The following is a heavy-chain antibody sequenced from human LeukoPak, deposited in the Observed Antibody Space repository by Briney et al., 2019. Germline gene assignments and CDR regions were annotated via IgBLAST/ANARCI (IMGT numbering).Heavy chain of an antibody. Sequence: GGSLRLSCAASGFIFSSYAIRWVRQAPGKGLEWVAVIWYDGSNEYYADSVKGRFTISRDNSKNTLYLQMNSLRAEDTAVYYCGGDDYGDYHDAFDIWGQGTMVTVSS. D-gene: IGHD4-17*01. CDR3: GGDDYGDYHDAFDI. CDR1: GFIFSSYA. J-gene: IGHJ3*02. CDR2: IWYDGSNE. V-gene: IGHV3-33*08.